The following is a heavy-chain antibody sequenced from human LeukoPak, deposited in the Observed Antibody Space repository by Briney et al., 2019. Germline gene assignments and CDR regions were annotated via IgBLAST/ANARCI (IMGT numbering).Heavy chain of an antibody. CDR2: IYYSGST. D-gene: IGHD2-2*01. V-gene: IGHV4-59*01. CDR1: GGSISSYY. CDR3: ASLACSSTSCPPRGFDP. Sequence: SETLSLTCTVSGGSISSYYWSWIRQPPGKGLEWIGYIYYSGSTNYNPSLKSRVTISVDTSKNQFSLKLSSVTAADTAVYYCASLACSSTSCPPRGFDPWGQGTLVTVSS. J-gene: IGHJ5*02.